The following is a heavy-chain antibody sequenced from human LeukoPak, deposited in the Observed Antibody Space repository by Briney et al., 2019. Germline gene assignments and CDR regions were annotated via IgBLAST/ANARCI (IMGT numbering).Heavy chain of an antibody. J-gene: IGHJ6*03. D-gene: IGHD3-3*01. CDR3: ARDLTYYDFWSGYYYYYMDV. CDR1: GGSISSYY. CDR2: IYTSGST. V-gene: IGHV4-4*07. Sequence: SETLSLTCTVSGGSISSYYWSWIRQPAGKGLEWIWRIYTSGSTNYNPSLKSRVTMSLNTSKNQFSLKLRSVTAADTAVYYCARDLTYYDFWSGYYYYYMDVWGKGTTVTVSS.